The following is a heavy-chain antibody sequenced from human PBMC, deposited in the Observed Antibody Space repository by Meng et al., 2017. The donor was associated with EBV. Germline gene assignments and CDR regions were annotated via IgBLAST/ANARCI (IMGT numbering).Heavy chain of an antibody. J-gene: IGHJ4*02. D-gene: IGHD5-24*01. CDR1: GGSFSGYY. CDR2: INHSGST. CDR3: ARGRWLQPGSYFDY. Sequence: QAQLQHWGAGLLKPSETLSLTCAVYGGSFSGYYWSWIRQPPGKGLEWIGEINHSGSTNYNPSLKSRVTISVDTSKNQFSLKLSSVTAADTAVYYCARGRWLQPGSYFDYWGQGTLVTVSS. V-gene: IGHV4-34*01.